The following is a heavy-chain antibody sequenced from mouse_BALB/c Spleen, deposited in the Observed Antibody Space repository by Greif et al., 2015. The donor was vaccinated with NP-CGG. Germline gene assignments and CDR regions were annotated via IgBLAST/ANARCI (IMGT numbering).Heavy chain of an antibody. CDR3: ARGGYSYYFDY. D-gene: IGHD2-3*01. CDR1: GFTFSSYA. J-gene: IGHJ2*01. CDR2: ISSGGST. V-gene: IGHV5-6-5*01. Sequence: EVQGVESGGGLVKPGGSLKLSCAASGFTFSSYAMSWVRQTPEKRLEWVASISSGGSTYYPDSVKGRFTISRDNARNILYLQMSSLRSEDTAMYYCARGGYSYYFDYWGQGTTLTVSS.